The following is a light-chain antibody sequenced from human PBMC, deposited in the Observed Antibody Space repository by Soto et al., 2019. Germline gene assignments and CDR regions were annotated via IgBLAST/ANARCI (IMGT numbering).Light chain of an antibody. CDR3: QQADSFPT. V-gene: IGKV1-12*01. CDR1: QSISSW. Sequence: IQMTQSPSTLSSSLGDRVTITCRASQSISSWLAWYQQKPGKAPKLLIYAASSLQSGVPSRFSGSGSGTDFTLPISGMKPEDFATDYCQQADSFPTFGGGTKVDIK. CDR2: AAS. J-gene: IGKJ4*01.